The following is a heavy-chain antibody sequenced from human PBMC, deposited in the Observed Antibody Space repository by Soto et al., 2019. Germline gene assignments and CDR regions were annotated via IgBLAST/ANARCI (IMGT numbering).Heavy chain of an antibody. D-gene: IGHD4-4*01. V-gene: IGHV1-18*01. CDR2: ISAYNGNT. CDR1: GYTFTSYG. Sequence: ASVKVSCKASGYTFTSYGISWVRQAPGQGLEWMGWISAYNGNTNYAQKLQGRVTMTTDTSTSTAYMELRSLKTEDTAVYYCTTDAVEMTTIDYWGQGTLVTVSS. CDR3: TTDAVEMTTIDY. J-gene: IGHJ4*02.